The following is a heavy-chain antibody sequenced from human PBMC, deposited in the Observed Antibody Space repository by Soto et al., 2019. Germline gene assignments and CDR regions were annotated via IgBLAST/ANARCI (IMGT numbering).Heavy chain of an antibody. CDR2: IWYNGNNK. V-gene: IGHV3-33*01. CDR3: ARESAYCSGNSCSGDY. J-gene: IGHJ4*02. CDR1: GFTFSSYG. D-gene: IGHD2-2*01. Sequence: GGSLRLSCTASGFTFSSYGMHWVRQAPGKGLEWVAVIWYNGNNKDYADSVRGRFTISRDNSKNTVYLQMNSLRAEDTAVYYCARESAYCSGNSCSGDYWGQGTLVTVSS.